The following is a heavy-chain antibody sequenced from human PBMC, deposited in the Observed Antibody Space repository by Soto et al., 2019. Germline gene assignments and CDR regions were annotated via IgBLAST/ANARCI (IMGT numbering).Heavy chain of an antibody. V-gene: IGHV3-11*05. D-gene: IGHD4-17*01. Sequence: GGSLRLSCAASGFTFSDYYMSWIRQAPGKGLEWVSYISSRSIYTNYADSVKGRFTISRDNAKKSLYLQMNSLRAEDTAVYYCARGHDYGDYWVDYWGQGTLVTVSS. CDR2: ISSRSIYT. CDR3: ARGHDYGDYWVDY. J-gene: IGHJ4*02. CDR1: GFTFSDYY.